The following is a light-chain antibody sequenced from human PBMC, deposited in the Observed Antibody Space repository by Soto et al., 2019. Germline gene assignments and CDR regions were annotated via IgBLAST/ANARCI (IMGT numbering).Light chain of an antibody. J-gene: IGKJ1*01. CDR3: LQYSSHSWT. CDR2: DAS. V-gene: IGKV1-5*01. Sequence: DIQMTQSPSSLSPCVGDRVTITCRASRSISDWLAWYQQKPGKAPELLIFDASNLKSGVSSRFSGSGSGTEFTLTISRLQPDDVATYYCLQYSSHSWTFGQGTKVDI. CDR1: RSISDW.